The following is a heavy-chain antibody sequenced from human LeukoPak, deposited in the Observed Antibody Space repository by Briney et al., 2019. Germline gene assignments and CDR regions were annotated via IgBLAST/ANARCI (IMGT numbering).Heavy chain of an antibody. CDR3: ARGGSSWSSHLDY. Sequence: ASVKVSCKASGYTFTTYGINWVRQAPGQGLEWMAWISAHNGRTEYSQSLQGRVTVTTDASTSTAHMELRSLRSDDTAVYYCARGGSSWSSHLDYWGQGTLVTVSS. J-gene: IGHJ4*02. CDR1: GYTFTTYG. CDR2: ISAHNGRT. D-gene: IGHD6-13*01. V-gene: IGHV1-18*01.